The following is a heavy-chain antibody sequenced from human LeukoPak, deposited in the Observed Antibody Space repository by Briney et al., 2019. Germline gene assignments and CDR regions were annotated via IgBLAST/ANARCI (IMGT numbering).Heavy chain of an antibody. Sequence: GGSLRLSCAASGFTFSSYSMNWVRQAPGKGLEWVSSISSSSSYTYYADSVKGRFTISRDNAKNSLYLQMNSLRAEDTAVYYCARDYYGSGSPLDYWGQGTLVTVSS. V-gene: IGHV3-21*01. D-gene: IGHD3-10*01. CDR3: ARDYYGSGSPLDY. CDR2: ISSSSSYT. J-gene: IGHJ4*02. CDR1: GFTFSSYS.